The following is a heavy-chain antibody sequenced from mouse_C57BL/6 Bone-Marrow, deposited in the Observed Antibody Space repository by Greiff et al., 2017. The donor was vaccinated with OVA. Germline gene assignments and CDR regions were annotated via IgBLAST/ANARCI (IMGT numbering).Heavy chain of an antibody. V-gene: IGHV1-81*01. J-gene: IGHJ4*01. CDR1: GYTFTSYG. D-gene: IGHD2-2*01. CDR2: IYPRSGNT. CDR3: ARRRYYGNDDAMDY. Sequence: VQLEESGAELVRPGASVKLSCKASGYTFTSYGISWVKQRTGQGLEWIGEIYPRSGNTYYNETFKGKATLPADKSSSTAYMELRSLTSEYSAVYFCARRRYYGNDDAMDYWGQGTSVTVSS.